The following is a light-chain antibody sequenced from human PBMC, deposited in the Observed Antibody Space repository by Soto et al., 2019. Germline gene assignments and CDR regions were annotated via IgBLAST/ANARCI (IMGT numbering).Light chain of an antibody. J-gene: IGKJ4*01. V-gene: IGKV1-5*03. CDR3: LQYITYPLT. CDR2: QAS. CDR1: QSIGSE. Sequence: DIQMTQSPSTLSASIGDRVTITCRASQSIGSELAWYQQKPGKAPKLLIHQASSLESGVPSTFSGSGSGTEFSLNVSSLQPDDFATYYCLQYITYPLTCGGGTKVEIK.